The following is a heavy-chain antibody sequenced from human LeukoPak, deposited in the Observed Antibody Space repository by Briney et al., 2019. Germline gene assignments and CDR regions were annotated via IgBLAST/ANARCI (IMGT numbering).Heavy chain of an antibody. CDR2: INPNSGGT. J-gene: IGHJ6*02. CDR1: GYTFTGYY. V-gene: IGHV1-2*02. CDR3: ARDKGSAYLNYYYYYGMDV. Sequence: ASVKVSCKASGYTFTGYYMHWVRQAPGQGLEWMGWINPNSGGTNYAQKFQGRVTMTRDTSISTAYMELSRLRSDDTAGYYCARDKGSAYLNYYYYYGMDVWGQGTTVTVSS.